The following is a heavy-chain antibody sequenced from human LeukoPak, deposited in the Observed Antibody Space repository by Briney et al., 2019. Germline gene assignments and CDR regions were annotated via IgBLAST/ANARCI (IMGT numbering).Heavy chain of an antibody. CDR1: GFTFSNYW. V-gene: IGHV3-74*03. J-gene: IGHJ5*02. CDR2: INGDESRT. D-gene: IGHD6-19*01. Sequence: GGSLRLSCAASGFTFSNYWMHWVRQAPGKGLVWVSCINGDESRTKYADSVKGRFTVSRDNARNTLFLQMNSLRAEDTAVYYCVRSVAVTFDPWGQGTLVTVSS. CDR3: VRSVAVTFDP.